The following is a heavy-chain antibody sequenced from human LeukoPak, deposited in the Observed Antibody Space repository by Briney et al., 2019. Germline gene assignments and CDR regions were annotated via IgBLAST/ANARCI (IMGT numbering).Heavy chain of an antibody. J-gene: IGHJ4*02. CDR3: ARGRWVAGTL. V-gene: IGHV4-61*01. D-gene: IGHD4-23*01. CDR1: GGSVSSGSYY. Sequence: PSETLSLTCTVSGGSVSSGSYYWSWIRQPPGKGLEWIGYIYYSGSTNYNPSLKSRVTISVDTSKNQFSLKLSSVTAADTAVYYCARGRWVAGTLWGQGTLVTVSS. CDR2: IYYSGST.